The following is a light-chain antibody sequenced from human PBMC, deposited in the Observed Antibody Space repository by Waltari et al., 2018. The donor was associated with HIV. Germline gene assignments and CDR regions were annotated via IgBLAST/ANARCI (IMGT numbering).Light chain of an antibody. J-gene: IGLJ3*02. CDR2: RSD. V-gene: IGLV1-47*01. Sequence: QSVLTQPPSASRPPGQRVLMPSPGSNSNIGNNFVSWFQQVPGRAPKLVIYRSDQRPSGVPDRFSAAKSGSSASLAITGLQSDDEAVYYCGSWDDTLSHWVFGGGTRLTV. CDR1: NSNIGNNF. CDR3: GSWDDTLSHWV.